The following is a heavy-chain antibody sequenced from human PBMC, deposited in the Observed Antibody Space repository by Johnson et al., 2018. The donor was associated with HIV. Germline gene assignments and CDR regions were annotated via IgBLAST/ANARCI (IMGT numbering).Heavy chain of an antibody. CDR1: GFTFDDYG. CDR3: ARETRGSSWFDAFDI. J-gene: IGHJ3*02. V-gene: IGHV3-20*04. D-gene: IGHD6-13*01. Sequence: VQLVESGGGVVRPGGSLRLSCAASGFTFDDYGMSWVRQAPGKGLAWVSGINWNGGSTGYADSVKGRFTISRDNAKNSLYLQMHSLRAEDTAVYYCARETRGSSWFDAFDIWGQGTMVTVSS. CDR2: INWNGGST.